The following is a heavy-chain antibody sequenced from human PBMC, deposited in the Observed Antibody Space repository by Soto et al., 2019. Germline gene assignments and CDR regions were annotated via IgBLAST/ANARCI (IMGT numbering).Heavy chain of an antibody. Sequence: SETLSLTCTVSGGSISSNYWTWIRQPPGKGLEWIGYVYNSGSTNYNPSLKSRVTISEDTSKSQFSMKVNSMTAADTAVYYCARYRREAVAGYTLDNWGQGILVTVSS. D-gene: IGHD6-13*01. CDR3: ARYRREAVAGYTLDN. CDR1: GGSISSNY. V-gene: IGHV4-59*01. J-gene: IGHJ4*02. CDR2: VYNSGST.